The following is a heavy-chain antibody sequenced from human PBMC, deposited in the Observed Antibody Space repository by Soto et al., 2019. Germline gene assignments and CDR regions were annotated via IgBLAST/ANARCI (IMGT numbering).Heavy chain of an antibody. V-gene: IGHV3-30*04. CDR3: VSPHSESSNAFDL. CDR2: ISYDGENQ. J-gene: IGHJ5*02. D-gene: IGHD3-10*01. CDR1: GFSFSHYA. Sequence: HPGGSLRLSCAASGFSFSHYAMHWVRQPPGKGLEWVALISYDGENQYFTDSVRGRFTISRDNSKTVVYLEMNNLRLDDTATYYCVSPHSESSNAFDLWGQGTLVTVSS.